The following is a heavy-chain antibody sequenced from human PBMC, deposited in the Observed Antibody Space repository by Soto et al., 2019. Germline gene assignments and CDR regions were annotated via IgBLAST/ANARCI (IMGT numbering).Heavy chain of an antibody. Sequence: GGSLRLSCAASGFTFSNYGMHWVRQAPGKGLEWVAIIAYDGTNTYYADSVKGRFTISRDNSKNTLYLQMNSLRDEDTAVYYCAKDEGTFFYDTSGYPLDYWGQGTLVTVSS. V-gene: IGHV3-30*18. J-gene: IGHJ4*02. CDR1: GFTFSNYG. CDR2: IAYDGTNT. D-gene: IGHD3-22*01. CDR3: AKDEGTFFYDTSGYPLDY.